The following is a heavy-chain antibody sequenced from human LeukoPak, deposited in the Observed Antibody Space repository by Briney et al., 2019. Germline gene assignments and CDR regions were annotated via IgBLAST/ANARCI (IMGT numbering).Heavy chain of an antibody. D-gene: IGHD3-10*01. V-gene: IGHV1-2*02. CDR1: GYTFTGYY. J-gene: IGHJ4*02. CDR2: INPNSGGT. CDR3: ARSYGSGSYYPYYFDY. Sequence: GASVKVSCKASGYTFTGYYMHWARQAPGQGLEWMGWINPNSGGTNYAQKFQGRVTMTRDTSISTAYMELSRLRSDDTAVYYCARSYGSGSYYPYYFDYWGQGTLVTVSS.